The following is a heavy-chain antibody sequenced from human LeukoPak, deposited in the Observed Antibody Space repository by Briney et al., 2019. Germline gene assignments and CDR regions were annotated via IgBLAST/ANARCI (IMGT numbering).Heavy chain of an antibody. CDR2: ISSYNGNT. CDR1: GYTFSSYG. D-gene: IGHD6-13*01. V-gene: IGHV1-18*01. J-gene: IGHJ4*02. CDR3: TRASSTYSSTWYAVY. Sequence: ASVKVSCKASGYTFSSYGISWVRQAPGQGLEWMGWISSYNGNTNYAQKLQGRVTMTTDTSTSTAYMELRSLRSDDTAMYYCTRASSTYSSTWYAVYWGQGTLVTVSS.